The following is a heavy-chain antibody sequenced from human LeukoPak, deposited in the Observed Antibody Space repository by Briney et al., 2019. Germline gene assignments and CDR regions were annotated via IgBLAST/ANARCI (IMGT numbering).Heavy chain of an antibody. Sequence: GGSLRLSCAASGFTFSSYWMHWVRQAPGKGLVWVSRINSDGSSTSYADSVKGRFTISRDNAKNALYLQMNSLRAEDTAVYYCARVGPSSSFDYYYYYYMDVWGKGTTVTVSS. V-gene: IGHV3-74*01. CDR2: INSDGSST. D-gene: IGHD6-6*01. CDR3: ARVGPSSSFDYYYYYYMDV. J-gene: IGHJ6*03. CDR1: GFTFSSYW.